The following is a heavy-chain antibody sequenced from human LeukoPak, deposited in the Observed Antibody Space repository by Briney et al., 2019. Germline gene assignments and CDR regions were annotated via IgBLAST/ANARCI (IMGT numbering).Heavy chain of an antibody. CDR2: ISYDGNNK. V-gene: IGHV3-30*04. CDR1: GFTFSGYA. Sequence: PGGSLRLSCAASGFTFSGYAVHWVRQAPGKGLEWVAVISYDGNNKYYADSVKGRFTISRDNSNNTLFLQMNSLRAEDTAVYYCARAGVIVSGTLVNSFDYWGQGTLVTVSS. D-gene: IGHD6-19*01. J-gene: IGHJ4*02. CDR3: ARAGVIVSGTLVNSFDY.